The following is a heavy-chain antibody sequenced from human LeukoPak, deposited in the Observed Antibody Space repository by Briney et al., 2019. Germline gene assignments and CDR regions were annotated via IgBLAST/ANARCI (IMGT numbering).Heavy chain of an antibody. CDR3: ARGHDYDFWSGHTPLDV. Sequence: ASVKVSCKASGYTFTSYYMHWVRQAPGQGLEWMGIINPSGGSTSYAQKFQGRVTITTDESTSTAYMELSSLRSEDTAVYYCARGHDYDFWSGHTPLDVWGKGTTVTVSS. CDR2: INPSGGST. V-gene: IGHV1-46*01. J-gene: IGHJ6*04. D-gene: IGHD3-3*01. CDR1: GYTFTSYY.